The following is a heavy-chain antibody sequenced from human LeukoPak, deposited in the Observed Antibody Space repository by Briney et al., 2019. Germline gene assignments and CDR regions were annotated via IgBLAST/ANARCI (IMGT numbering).Heavy chain of an antibody. CDR3: ARDGDSSSGYFVY. J-gene: IGHJ4*02. CDR2: ISSSSSYI. CDR1: GFTFSSYS. Sequence: GGSLRLSCAASGFTFSSYSMNWVRQAPGKGLEWVSSISSSSSYIYYADSVKGRFTISRDNSKNTLYLQMNSLRAEDTAVYYCARDGDSSSGYFVYWGQGTLVTVSS. V-gene: IGHV3-21*01. D-gene: IGHD6-13*01.